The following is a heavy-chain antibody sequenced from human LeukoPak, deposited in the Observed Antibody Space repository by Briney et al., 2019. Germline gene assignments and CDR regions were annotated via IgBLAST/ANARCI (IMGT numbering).Heavy chain of an antibody. V-gene: IGHV3-23*01. CDR1: GVAFSDSA. J-gene: IGHJ5*02. D-gene: IGHD6-19*01. Sequence: GGSLRLSCAASGVAFSDSAMYWVRQAPGKGLECVSVITDSYNTYYGDSVKGRFTVSRDNSRKTLFLQMNSLRVDDTALYYCVKGACSSGCSGNHWGQGTRVIVSS. CDR2: ITDSYNT. CDR3: VKGACSSGCSGNH.